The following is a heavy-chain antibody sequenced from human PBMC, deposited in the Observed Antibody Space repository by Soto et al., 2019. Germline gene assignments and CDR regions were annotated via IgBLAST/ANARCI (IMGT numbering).Heavy chain of an antibody. J-gene: IGHJ6*02. V-gene: IGHV1-18*01. Sequence: ASVKVSCKASGYTFTSYGISWVRQAPGQGLEWMGWISAYNGNTNYAQKLQGRVTMTTDTSTSTAYMELRSLRSDDTAVYYCARAHPTGDSSGYYYYYYYGMDVWGQGTTVTVSS. CDR1: GYTFTSYG. D-gene: IGHD3-22*01. CDR3: ARAHPTGDSSGYYYYYYYGMDV. CDR2: ISAYNGNT.